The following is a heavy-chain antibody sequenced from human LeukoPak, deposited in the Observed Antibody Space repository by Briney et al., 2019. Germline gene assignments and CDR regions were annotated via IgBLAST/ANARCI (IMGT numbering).Heavy chain of an antibody. V-gene: IGHV3-53*01. Sequence: PGGSLRLSCAASGFTVSDNYMNWVRQAPGKGLEWVSVIYSGGSTNYADSVKGRFTISRGNRKNTLYLQMNSLRAEDTAIYYCARDHYGGLDYWGQGTLVTVSS. J-gene: IGHJ4*02. CDR3: ARDHYGGLDY. D-gene: IGHD3-10*01. CDR1: GFTVSDNY. CDR2: IYSGGST.